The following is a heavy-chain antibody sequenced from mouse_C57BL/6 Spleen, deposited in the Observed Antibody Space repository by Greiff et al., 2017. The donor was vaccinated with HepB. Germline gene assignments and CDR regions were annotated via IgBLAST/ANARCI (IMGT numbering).Heavy chain of an antibody. CDR3: ARKFAY. Sequence: QVQLQQPGAELVKPGASVKLSCKASGYTFTSYCMQWVKQRPGQGLEWIGEIDPSDSYTNYNQKFKGKATLTVDTSSSTAYMQLSSLTSEDSAVYYCARKFAYWGQGTLVTVSA. CDR1: GYTFTSYC. J-gene: IGHJ3*01. CDR2: IDPSDSYT. V-gene: IGHV1-50*01.